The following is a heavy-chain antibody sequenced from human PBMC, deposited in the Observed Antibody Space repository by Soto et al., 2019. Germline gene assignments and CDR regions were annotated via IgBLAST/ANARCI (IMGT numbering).Heavy chain of an antibody. CDR3: AREGRP. Sequence: PGGSLRLSCAASGFTVSSNYMSWVRQASGKGLEWVSVIYSGGSTYFADSVKDRFSISRDNSKNTLHLQMNSLRAEDTAVYYCAREGRPWGQGTLVTVSS. CDR1: GFTVSSNY. CDR2: IYSGGST. D-gene: IGHD2-15*01. V-gene: IGHV3-66*01. J-gene: IGHJ5*02.